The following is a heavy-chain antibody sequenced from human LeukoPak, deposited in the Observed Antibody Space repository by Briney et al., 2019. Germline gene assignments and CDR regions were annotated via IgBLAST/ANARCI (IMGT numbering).Heavy chain of an antibody. Sequence: PSETLSLTCTVSGGSISSSSYYWGWIRQPPGKGLEWSGRIYYSGSTYYNPSLKSRVTMSVATSKNQLSMKLSSVTAADTAVYYCARDTYYYDSSGYWADYWGQGTLVTVSS. CDR1: GGSISSSSYY. J-gene: IGHJ4*02. CDR2: IYYSGST. CDR3: ARDTYYYDSSGYWADY. D-gene: IGHD3-22*01. V-gene: IGHV4-39*07.